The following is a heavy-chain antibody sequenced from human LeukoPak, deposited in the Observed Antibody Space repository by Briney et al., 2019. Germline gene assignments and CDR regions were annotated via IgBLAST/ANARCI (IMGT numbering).Heavy chain of an antibody. V-gene: IGHV5-51*01. Sequence: GESLKISCKASGYSFASFWIGWVRQMPGKGLEWMGIIYPGDSDTRYSPSFQGQVTISADKSISTAYLQWSSLKASDTAMYYCARIPDFWSGTVRFDPWGQGTLVTVSS. CDR2: IYPGDSDT. J-gene: IGHJ5*02. CDR1: GYSFASFW. D-gene: IGHD3-3*01. CDR3: ARIPDFWSGTVRFDP.